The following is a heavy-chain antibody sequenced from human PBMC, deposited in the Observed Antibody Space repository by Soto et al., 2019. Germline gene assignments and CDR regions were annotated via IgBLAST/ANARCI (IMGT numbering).Heavy chain of an antibody. V-gene: IGHV3-23*01. CDR2: ISDSGRNT. CDR3: AQQSGYCRDGSCNFFF. CDR1: GFTFSSYA. Sequence: GGSLRLSCAASGFTFSSYAMSWLRQAPGKGLEWVAAISDSGRNTYYADSVKGQFTISRDNSKNTLYLQINSLRAEDTAVYYCAQQSGYCRDGSCNFFFCGQGTLVTGSS. D-gene: IGHD2-15*01. J-gene: IGHJ1*01.